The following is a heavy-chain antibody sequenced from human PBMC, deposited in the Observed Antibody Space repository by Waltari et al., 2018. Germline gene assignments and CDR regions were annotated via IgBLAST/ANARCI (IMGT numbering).Heavy chain of an antibody. CDR2: IFYSRTT. V-gene: IGHV4-39*07. Sequence: QLQLQESGPGLVKPSETLSLTCTVSGRSISSSSYYWGWIRQPPGKGMEWIGSIFYSRTTYYNPSRRSRVTISVDTSKNQFSLKLSSVTAADTAVYYCARDSGTVGYYYYYMDVWGKGTTVTISS. J-gene: IGHJ6*03. D-gene: IGHD2-15*01. CDR3: ARDSGTVGYYYYYMDV. CDR1: GRSISSSSYY.